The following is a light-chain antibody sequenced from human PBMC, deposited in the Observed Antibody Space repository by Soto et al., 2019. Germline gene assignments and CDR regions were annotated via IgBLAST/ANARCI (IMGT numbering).Light chain of an antibody. CDR3: QHSYSMPIA. CDR2: AAS. CDR1: QKVIRN. J-gene: IGKJ5*01. V-gene: IGKV1-39*01. Sequence: EIRMTQSASYLSASVGDGVNIXCRASQKVIRNVTWSQHKPGRAPRLLIYAASTLQSGGPSRFTGSGSGTEFTRTITGRQPEDFATYYCQHSYSMPIAFGQGTRLEIK.